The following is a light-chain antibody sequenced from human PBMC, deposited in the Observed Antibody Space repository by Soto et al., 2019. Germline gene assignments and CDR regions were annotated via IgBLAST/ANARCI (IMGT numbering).Light chain of an antibody. J-gene: IGLJ3*02. CDR2: AVN. CDR1: SSDVGAYNY. CDR3: GSYSRSYSTLVV. V-gene: IGLV2-14*01. Sequence: QSALTQPASVSGSPGQSITISCTGTSSDVGAYNYVSWYQQNPGKAPKLIIFAVNNRPSGVSDRFSGSKSGNTASLTISGLQPEDDADYYCGSYSRSYSTLVVFGGGTKLTVL.